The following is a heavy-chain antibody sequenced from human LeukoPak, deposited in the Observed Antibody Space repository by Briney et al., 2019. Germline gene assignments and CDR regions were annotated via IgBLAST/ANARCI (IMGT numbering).Heavy chain of an antibody. Sequence: GGCLTPSRAPSASTFSTYWTDSARQAPGKLLDWVANMKGDGKEKFYVDSVKGRFTISRDNAKNSLYLQVNSLRDEDTAVYYCVGGSGYLIECWGQGSLVTVSS. V-gene: IGHV3-7*04. CDR2: MKGDGKEK. J-gene: IGHJ4*02. CDR1: ASTFSTYW. D-gene: IGHD3-22*01. CDR3: VGGSGYLIEC.